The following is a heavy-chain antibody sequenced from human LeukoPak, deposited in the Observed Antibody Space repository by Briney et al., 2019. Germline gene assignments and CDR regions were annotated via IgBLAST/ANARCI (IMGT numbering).Heavy chain of an antibody. D-gene: IGHD3-22*01. Sequence: SQTLSLTCTVSGGSISSGDYYWSWIRQPPGKGLEWIGYTYYSGSTYYNPSLKSRVTISVDTSKNQFSLKLSSVTAADTAVYYCARVLISYGTYYYDSSGLNYWGQGTLVTVSS. CDR1: GGSISSGDYY. CDR2: TYYSGST. V-gene: IGHV4-30-4*08. J-gene: IGHJ4*02. CDR3: ARVLISYGTYYYDSSGLNY.